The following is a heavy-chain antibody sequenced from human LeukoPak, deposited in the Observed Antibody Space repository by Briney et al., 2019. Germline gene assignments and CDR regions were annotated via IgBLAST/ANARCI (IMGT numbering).Heavy chain of an antibody. D-gene: IGHD6-13*01. CDR1: GSYW. Sequence: GGSLRLSCAASGSYWMHWVRQAPGKGLVWVSHINSDGSWTSYADSVKGRFTISKDNAKNTVYLQMNSLRAEDTAVYYCAKDRFFLAAADYYFDYWGQGTLVTVSS. CDR3: AKDRFFLAAADYYFDY. J-gene: IGHJ4*02. CDR2: INSDGSWT. V-gene: IGHV3-74*01.